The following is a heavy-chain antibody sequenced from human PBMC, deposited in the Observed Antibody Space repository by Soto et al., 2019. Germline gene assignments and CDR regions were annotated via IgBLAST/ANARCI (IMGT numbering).Heavy chain of an antibody. D-gene: IGHD1-7*01. CDR3: ARESHKWNYLVHYYYYYGMDV. CDR1: GFTFSSYG. CDR2: ISYDGSNK. J-gene: IGHJ6*02. Sequence: GGSLRLSCAASGFTFSSYGMHWVRQAPGKGLEWVAVISYDGSNKYYADSVKGRFTISRDNSKNTLYLQMNSLRSDDTAVYYCARESHKWNYLVHYYYYYGMDVWAKGPRSPSP. V-gene: IGHV3-30*03.